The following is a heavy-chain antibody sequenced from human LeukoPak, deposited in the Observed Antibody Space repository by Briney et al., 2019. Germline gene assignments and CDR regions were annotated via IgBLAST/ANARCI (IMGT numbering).Heavy chain of an antibody. V-gene: IGHV1-2*02. D-gene: IGHD3-10*01. Sequence: ASVKVSCKASGYTFTGYYMHWVRQAPGQGLEWMGWINPNSGGTNYAQKFQGRVTMTRDTSISTAYMELSRLRSDDTAVYYCARIMMYYYGSGSFAAFDYWGQGTLVTVSS. CDR3: ARIMMYYYGSGSFAAFDY. CDR2: INPNSGGT. CDR1: GYTFTGYY. J-gene: IGHJ4*02.